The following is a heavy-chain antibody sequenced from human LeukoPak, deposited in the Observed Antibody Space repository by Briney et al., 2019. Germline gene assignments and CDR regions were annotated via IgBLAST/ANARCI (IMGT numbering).Heavy chain of an antibody. CDR1: GGSISSGDYY. J-gene: IGHJ6*02. D-gene: IGHD1-20*01. V-gene: IGHV4-30-4*01. Sequence: SETLSLTCTVSGGSISSGDYYWRWIRQPPGTGLEWIGYIYYSGSTYYNPSLKSRVTISVDTSKNQFSLKLSSVTAADTAVYYCARDRLSGTTRMDVWGQGTTVTVSS. CDR3: ARDRLSGTTRMDV. CDR2: IYYSGST.